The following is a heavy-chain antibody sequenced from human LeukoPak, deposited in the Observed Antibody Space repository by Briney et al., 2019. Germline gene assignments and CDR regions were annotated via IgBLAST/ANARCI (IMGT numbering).Heavy chain of an antibody. CDR3: AKADGPDYGDYSFDY. V-gene: IGHV3-23*01. J-gene: IGHJ4*02. Sequence: GGSLRLSCAASGFTFSSYAMSWVRQAPGKGLEWVSAISASGGSTYYADSVKGRFTISRDTSKNTLYLQMNSLRAEDTAIYYCAKADGPDYGDYSFDYWGQGTLVTVSS. D-gene: IGHD4-17*01. CDR1: GFTFSSYA. CDR2: ISASGGST.